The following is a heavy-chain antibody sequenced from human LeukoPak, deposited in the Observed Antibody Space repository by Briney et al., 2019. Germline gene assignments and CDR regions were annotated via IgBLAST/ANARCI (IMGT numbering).Heavy chain of an antibody. V-gene: IGHV1-69*04. D-gene: IGHD3-22*01. J-gene: IGHJ5*02. CDR3: ARVLDYDSPLSCFDP. CDR1: VDTSITDA. CDR2: IIPILGIA. Sequence: SVKVSCKASVDTSITDAISGVRQAPGQGLEWMGRIIPILGIANYAQKFQGRVTITADKSTSTAYMELSSLRSEDTAVYYCARVLDYDSPLSCFDPWGQGTLVTVSS.